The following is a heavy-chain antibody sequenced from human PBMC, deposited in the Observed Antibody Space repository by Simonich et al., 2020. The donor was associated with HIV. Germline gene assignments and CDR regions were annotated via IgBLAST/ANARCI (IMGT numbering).Heavy chain of an antibody. CDR3: ARGCSGSRTSGYYSGLDL. CDR2: IFYSWNT. CDR1: GGSITITNW. J-gene: IGHJ6*02. D-gene: IGHD3-10*01. V-gene: IGHV4-4*02. Sequence: QVQLQESGPGLVKPSGTLSLTCTVSGGSITITNWWSWVRQPPGRGLEGFGQIFYSWNTNYNPSLKCRVTISLDKSKNQFSWKLRSVTAADTALYYCARGCSGSRTSGYYSGLDLWGQGIAVTVSS.